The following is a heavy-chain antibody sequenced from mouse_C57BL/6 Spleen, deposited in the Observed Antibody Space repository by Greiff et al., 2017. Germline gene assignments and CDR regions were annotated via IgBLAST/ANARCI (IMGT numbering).Heavy chain of an antibody. CDR1: GFTFSDYG. J-gene: IGHJ4*01. D-gene: IGHD1-1*01. CDR3: ARRITTDYYYAMDY. V-gene: IGHV5-17*01. CDR2: ISSGSSTI. Sequence: EVKLMESGGGLVKPGGSLKLSCAASGFTFSDYGMHWVRQAPEQGLEWVAYISSGSSTIYYADTVKGRFTISRDNAKNTLFLQMTSLRSEDTAMYYCARRITTDYYYAMDYWGQGTSVTVSS.